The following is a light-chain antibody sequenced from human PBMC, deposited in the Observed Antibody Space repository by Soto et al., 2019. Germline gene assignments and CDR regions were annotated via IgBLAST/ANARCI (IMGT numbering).Light chain of an antibody. Sequence: DIQMTQSPSSLSASVGDRVTITCRASQSISSYLNWYQQKPGKAPKLLIYAASSLQSGVPSRFSGSGSGTDFTLTISSLQPEDFATYYCKQSYSTRTVGQGTKVDIK. J-gene: IGKJ1*01. CDR2: AAS. V-gene: IGKV1-39*01. CDR1: QSISSY. CDR3: KQSYSTRT.